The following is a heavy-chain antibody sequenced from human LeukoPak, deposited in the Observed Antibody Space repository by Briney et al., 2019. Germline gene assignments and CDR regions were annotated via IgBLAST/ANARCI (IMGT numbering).Heavy chain of an antibody. CDR3: ARDHGSSSLMYYYGMDV. Sequence: GAPVKVSCKASGGTFSSYAISWVRQAPGQGLEWMGGIIPIFGTANYAQKFQGRVTITADESTSTAYMELSSLRSEDTAVYYCARDHGSSSLMYYYGMDVWGQGTTVTVSS. CDR1: GGTFSSYA. V-gene: IGHV1-69*13. CDR2: IIPIFGTA. J-gene: IGHJ6*02. D-gene: IGHD6-6*01.